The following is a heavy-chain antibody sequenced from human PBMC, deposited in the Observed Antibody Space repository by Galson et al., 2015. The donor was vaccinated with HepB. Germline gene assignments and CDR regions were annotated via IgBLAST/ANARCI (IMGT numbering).Heavy chain of an antibody. CDR1: GFTFSSYA. Sequence: SLRLSCAASGFTFSSYAMSWVRQAPGKGLEWVSAISGSGGNTYYADSVKGRFTISRDNSKNTLYLQMNSLRAEDTAVYYCAKGKKQWLLMYYFGYWGQGTLVTVSS. J-gene: IGHJ4*02. D-gene: IGHD6-19*01. CDR2: ISGSGGNT. V-gene: IGHV3-23*01. CDR3: AKGKKQWLLMYYFGY.